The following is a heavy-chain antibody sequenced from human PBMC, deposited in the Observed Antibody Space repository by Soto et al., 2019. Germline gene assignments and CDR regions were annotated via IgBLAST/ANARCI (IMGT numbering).Heavy chain of an antibody. CDR3: AKEAAAVGKGTFGY. Sequence: GGSLRLSCAASGFTFNTYAMNWVRQAPGKGLDWVSGIGGGGDFTYYADSVEGRFTISRDNSKNTLYLQMNSLRAEDTAVYYCAKEAAAVGKGTFGYWGQGILVTVSS. V-gene: IGHV3-23*01. D-gene: IGHD6-13*01. CDR1: GFTFNTYA. J-gene: IGHJ4*02. CDR2: IGGGGDFT.